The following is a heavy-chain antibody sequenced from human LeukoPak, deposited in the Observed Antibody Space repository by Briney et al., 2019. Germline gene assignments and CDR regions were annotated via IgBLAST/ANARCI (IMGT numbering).Heavy chain of an antibody. CDR1: GYTFTGYY. D-gene: IGHD6-19*01. CDR2: INPNSGGT. V-gene: IGHV1-2*02. Sequence: ASVKVSCKASGYTFTGYYMHWVRQAPGQGLEWVGWINPNSGGTNYAQKFQGRVTMTRDTSISTAYMELSRLRSDDTAVYYCASWSLQYSSGWYGLDYWGQGTLVTVSS. CDR3: ASWSLQYSSGWYGLDY. J-gene: IGHJ4*02.